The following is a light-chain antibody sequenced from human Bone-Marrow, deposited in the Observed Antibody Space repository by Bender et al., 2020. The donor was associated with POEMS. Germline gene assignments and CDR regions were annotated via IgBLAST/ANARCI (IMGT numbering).Light chain of an antibody. J-gene: IGLJ3*02. CDR3: AVWDDSLNGWV. CDR1: SSNIGAGYD. Sequence: QSVLTQPPSVSGAPGQGVTVSCTGSSSNIGAGYDVHWYQQLPGTAPKLLIYSSHRRPSEVPDRFSGSRSGTSASLAISGLQSEDEADYYCAVWDDSLNGWVFGGGTKLTVL. V-gene: IGLV1-40*01. CDR2: SSH.